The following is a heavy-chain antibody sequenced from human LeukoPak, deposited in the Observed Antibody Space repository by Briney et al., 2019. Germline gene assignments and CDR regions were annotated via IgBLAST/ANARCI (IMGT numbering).Heavy chain of an antibody. Sequence: GASVNVSCTVSGYTLTELSMHWVRQAPGKGLEWMGGFDPEDGETIYAQKFQGRVTMTEDTSTDTAYMELSSLRSEDTAVYYCATDGSTVTTVDAFDIWGQGTMVTVSS. V-gene: IGHV1-24*01. J-gene: IGHJ3*02. CDR1: GYTLTELS. D-gene: IGHD4-17*01. CDR2: FDPEDGET. CDR3: ATDGSTVTTVDAFDI.